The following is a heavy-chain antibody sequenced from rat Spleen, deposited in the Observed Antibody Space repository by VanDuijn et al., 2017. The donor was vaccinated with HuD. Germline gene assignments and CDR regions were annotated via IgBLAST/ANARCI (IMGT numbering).Heavy chain of an antibody. D-gene: IGHD1-2*01. J-gene: IGHJ1*01. CDR3: ARAFITIAAICWYFDF. CDR2: ISTGGGNT. CDR1: GFTFSNYY. Sequence: EVQLVESGGGLVQPGRSMKLSCAASGFTFSNYYMAWVRQAPTKGLEWVASISTGGGNTYYRDSVKGRFTISRDNAKSTLYLQMDSLRSEDTATYYCARAFITIAAICWYFDFWGPGTMVTVSS. V-gene: IGHV5-25*01.